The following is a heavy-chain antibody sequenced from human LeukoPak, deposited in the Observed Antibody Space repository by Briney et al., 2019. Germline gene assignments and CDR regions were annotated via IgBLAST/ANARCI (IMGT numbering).Heavy chain of an antibody. D-gene: IGHD3-10*01. CDR3: ARYGLGYYMDV. V-gene: IGHV4-34*01. CDR1: GGSFSGYY. J-gene: IGHJ6*03. Sequence: SETLSLTCAVYGGSFSGYYWSWIRQPPGKGLEWIGEINHSGSTNYNPSLKSRVTISVDTSKNQFSLKLSSVTAADTAVYYCARYGLGYYMDVWGKGTTVTVSS. CDR2: INHSGST.